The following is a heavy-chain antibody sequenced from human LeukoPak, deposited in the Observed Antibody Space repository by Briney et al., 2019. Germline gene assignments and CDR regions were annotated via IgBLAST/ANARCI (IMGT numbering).Heavy chain of an antibody. CDR3: ARNLKMVAAPLYYFDY. CDR1: GFTFSSYS. J-gene: IGHJ4*02. D-gene: IGHD6-25*01. Sequence: GGSLRLSCAASGFTFSSYSMNWVRQAPGKGLEWVSYISSSSSTIYYADSVKGRFTTSRDNAKNSLYLQMNSLRAEDTAVYYCARNLKMVAAPLYYFDYWGQGTLVTVSS. CDR2: ISSSSSTI. V-gene: IGHV3-48*04.